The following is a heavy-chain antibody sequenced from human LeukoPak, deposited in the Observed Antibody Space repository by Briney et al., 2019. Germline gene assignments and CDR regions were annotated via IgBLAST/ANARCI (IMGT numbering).Heavy chain of an antibody. Sequence: GRSLRLSCAASGFTFSNHGMHWVRQAPGKGLEWVAVISYDGSKKYYADSVKGRFTISRDTSKKTLYLQMNSLRADDTAVYYCARDQGCSSTNCYSLFFHYWGQGTLVTVSS. CDR2: ISYDGSKK. J-gene: IGHJ4*02. CDR1: GFTFSNHG. CDR3: ARDQGCSSTNCYSLFFHY. V-gene: IGHV3-30*03. D-gene: IGHD2-2*01.